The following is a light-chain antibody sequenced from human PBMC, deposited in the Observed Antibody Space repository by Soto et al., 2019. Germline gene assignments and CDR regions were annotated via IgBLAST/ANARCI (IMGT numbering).Light chain of an antibody. J-gene: IGKJ5*01. V-gene: IGKV3D-15*02. CDR1: QSISGN. CDR2: GAS. CDR3: QQYANSPIT. Sequence: EIVMTQSPATLSVSPGESATLSCRASQSISGNLAWYQQKPGQAPRLLIYGASTRATGIPDRFFGSGSGTDFTLTINRLEPEDFAVYYCQQYANSPITFGQGTRLEI.